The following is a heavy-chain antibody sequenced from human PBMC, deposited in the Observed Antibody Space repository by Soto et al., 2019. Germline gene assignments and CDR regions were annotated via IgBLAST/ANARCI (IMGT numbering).Heavy chain of an antibody. CDR2: IIPILGIA. V-gene: IGHV1-69*02. Sequence: SVKVSCKASGCTFSSYTISWVRQAPGQGLEWMGRIIPILGIANYAQKFQGRVTITADKSTSTAYMELSSLRSEDTAVYYCARNDPISDFTVTRFDYWGQGTWVTVSS. J-gene: IGHJ4*02. CDR3: ARNDPISDFTVTRFDY. D-gene: IGHD4-17*01. CDR1: GCTFSSYT.